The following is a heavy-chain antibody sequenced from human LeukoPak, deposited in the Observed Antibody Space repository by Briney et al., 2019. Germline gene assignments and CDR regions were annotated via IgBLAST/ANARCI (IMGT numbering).Heavy chain of an antibody. D-gene: IGHD3-10*01. CDR2: INHSGST. CDR1: GGSFSGYY. Sequence: SETLSLTCAVYGGSFSGYYWSWIRQPPGKGLEWIGEINHSGSTNYNPSLKSRVTISVDTYKNQFSLKLSSVTAADTAVYYCARGRYYGSGSYKSYYYYMDVWGKGTTVTVSS. CDR3: ARGRYYGSGSYKSYYYYMDV. J-gene: IGHJ6*03. V-gene: IGHV4-34*01.